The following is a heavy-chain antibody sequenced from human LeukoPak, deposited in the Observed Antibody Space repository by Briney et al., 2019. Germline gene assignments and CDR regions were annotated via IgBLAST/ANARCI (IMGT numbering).Heavy chain of an antibody. J-gene: IGHJ6*03. CDR1: GGTFSSYA. CDR2: IIPIFGTA. CDR3: ARTVVPAALYYYYYYMDV. D-gene: IGHD2-2*01. Sequence: SVKVSCTASGGTFSSYAISWVRQAPGQGLEWMGGIIPIFGTANYAQKFQGRVTITADESTSTAYMELSSLRSEDTAVYYCARTVVPAALYYYYYYMDVWGKGTTVTVSS. V-gene: IGHV1-69*13.